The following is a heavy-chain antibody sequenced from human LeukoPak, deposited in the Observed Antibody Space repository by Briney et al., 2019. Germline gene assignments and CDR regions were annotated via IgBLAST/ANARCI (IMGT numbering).Heavy chain of an antibody. D-gene: IGHD1-26*01. Sequence: PGGSLRLSCAASGFTFDDYAMHWVRQAPGKGLEWVSGISWNSGSIGYADSVKGRFTISRDNAKNSLYLQMNSLRAEDTAVYYCAKTGLDSGSYLNYWGQGTLVTVSS. V-gene: IGHV3-9*01. CDR2: ISWNSGSI. J-gene: IGHJ4*02. CDR3: AKTGLDSGSYLNY. CDR1: GFTFDDYA.